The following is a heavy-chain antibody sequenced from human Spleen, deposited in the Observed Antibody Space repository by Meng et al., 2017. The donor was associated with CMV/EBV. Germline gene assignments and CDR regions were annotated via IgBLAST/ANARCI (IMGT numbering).Heavy chain of an antibody. CDR1: GYSFIDYY. J-gene: IGHJ3*02. V-gene: IGHV1-2*02. D-gene: IGHD1-14*01. Sequence: ASVKVSCKASGYSFIDYYMHWVRQAPEQGLEWMGWINPNSGGTNYAQKFQGRVTMTRDTSISTAYMELSRLRSDDTAVYYCARRSASGDDAFDIWGQGTMVTVSS. CDR2: INPNSGGT. CDR3: ARRSASGDDAFDI.